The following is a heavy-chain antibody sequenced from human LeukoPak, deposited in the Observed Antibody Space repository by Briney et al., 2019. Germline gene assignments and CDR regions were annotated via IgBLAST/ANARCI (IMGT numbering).Heavy chain of an antibody. CDR2: IKQDGSEK. V-gene: IGHV3-7*01. CDR1: GFTFSTYW. Sequence: GGSLRLSCAASGFTFSTYWMNWVRQAPGKGLEWVANIKQDGSEKYYVDSVKGRFTISRDNAKNSLYLQMDSLRAEDPAVYYCAREVGICSGGSCYFRFDFWGQGTLVTVSS. J-gene: IGHJ4*02. D-gene: IGHD2-15*01. CDR3: AREVGICSGGSCYFRFDF.